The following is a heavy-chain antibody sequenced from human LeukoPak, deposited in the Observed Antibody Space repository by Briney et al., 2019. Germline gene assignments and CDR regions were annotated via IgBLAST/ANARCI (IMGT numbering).Heavy chain of an antibody. Sequence: PGRSLRLSCAASGFTFNTYAMHWVRQAPGKGLEWVSYISSSGSTIYYADSVKGRFTISRDNAKNSLYLQMNSLRAEDTAVYYCASRGYSGYDYLLDYWGQGTLVTVSS. CDR1: GFTFNTYA. J-gene: IGHJ4*02. CDR2: ISSSGSTI. D-gene: IGHD5-12*01. V-gene: IGHV3-48*04. CDR3: ASRGYSGYDYLLDY.